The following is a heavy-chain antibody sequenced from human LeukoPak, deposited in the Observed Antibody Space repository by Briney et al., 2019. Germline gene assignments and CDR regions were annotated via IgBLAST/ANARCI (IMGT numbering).Heavy chain of an antibody. J-gene: IGHJ4*02. CDR3: GKTTTGYSSGRYPGWPVDY. D-gene: IGHD6-19*01. V-gene: IGHV3-23*01. Sequence: GGSLRLSCAASGFTFNSYAMYWVRQAPGKGLEWVSGIFGSGGSAHYADSVKGRFTISRDNSKNTVHLQMDSLRVEDTAVYYCGKTTTGYSSGRYPGWPVDYWGQGTLVTVSS. CDR1: GFTFNSYA. CDR2: IFGSGGSA.